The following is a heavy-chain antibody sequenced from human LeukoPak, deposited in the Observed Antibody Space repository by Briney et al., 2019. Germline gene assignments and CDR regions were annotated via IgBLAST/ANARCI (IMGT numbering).Heavy chain of an antibody. CDR2: INPNSGGT. CDR3: ARTPYGDYGLDAFDI. Sequence: ASVKVSCKASGYTFTGYYMHWVRQAPGQGLEWMGWINPNSGGTNYAQKFQGRVTMTRDTSISTAYMELRSLRSDDTAVYYCARTPYGDYGLDAFDIWGQGTIVTVSS. V-gene: IGHV1-2*02. CDR1: GYTFTGYY. J-gene: IGHJ3*02. D-gene: IGHD4-17*01.